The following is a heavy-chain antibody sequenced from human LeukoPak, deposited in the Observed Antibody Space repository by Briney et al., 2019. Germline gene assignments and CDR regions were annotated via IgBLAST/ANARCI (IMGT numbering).Heavy chain of an antibody. CDR2: IYYSGST. V-gene: IGHV4-39*07. D-gene: IGHD5/OR15-5a*01. Sequence: SETLSLTCTVSGGSISSSSYYWGWIRQPPGKGLEWIGSIYYSGSTYYNPSLKSRVTISGDTSKNQFSLKRSSVTAADTAVYYCARASAVSRGWFDPWGQGTLVTVSS. CDR3: ARASAVSRGWFDP. CDR1: GGSISSSSYY. J-gene: IGHJ5*02.